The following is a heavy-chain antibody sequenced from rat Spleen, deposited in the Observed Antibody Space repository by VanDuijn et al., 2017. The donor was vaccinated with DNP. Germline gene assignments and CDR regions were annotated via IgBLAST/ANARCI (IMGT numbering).Heavy chain of an antibody. CDR3: ATQHSANYYDAPYAMDV. J-gene: IGHJ4*01. CDR1: GFTFSDYN. Sequence: EVQLVESGGGLVQPGRSLKLSCAASGFTFSDYNMAWVRQAPKKGLEWVATIIYDGSRTYYRDSVKGRFTISRDNAKSTLYLQMDSLRSEETATYYCATQHSANYYDAPYAMDVWGQGTSVTVSS. CDR2: IIYDGSRT. V-gene: IGHV5S10*01. D-gene: IGHD1-12*01.